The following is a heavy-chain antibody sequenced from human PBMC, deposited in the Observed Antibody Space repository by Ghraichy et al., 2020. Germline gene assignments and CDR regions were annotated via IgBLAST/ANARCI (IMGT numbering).Heavy chain of an antibody. D-gene: IGHD2-2*02. CDR3: ARRSPAAVRGGLDY. Sequence: SETLSLTCTVSGGSISSGNYFWTWIRQHPGKGLEWIGYIYNSGSTFYNPSLESRIAISVDTSKSQFSLDLSSVTAADTAVYYCARRSPAAVRGGLDYWGPGTLVTVSS. CDR2: IYNSGST. J-gene: IGHJ4*02. CDR1: GGSISSGNYF. V-gene: IGHV4-31*03.